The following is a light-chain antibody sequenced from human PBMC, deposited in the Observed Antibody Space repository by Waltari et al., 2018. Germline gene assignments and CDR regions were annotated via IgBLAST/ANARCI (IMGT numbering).Light chain of an antibody. V-gene: IGKV1-5*03. CDR2: RAA. Sequence: DIQLTQSPTTLSASIGDRVTITCRASQRIGDWLAWYQQKPGKAPKLLVQRAATLENGVPSRFSGRESGTEFTLTINNPQPDDFATYXXHQYLSSSTFGAGTTVDFK. J-gene: IGKJ3*01. CDR3: HQYLSSST. CDR1: QRIGDW.